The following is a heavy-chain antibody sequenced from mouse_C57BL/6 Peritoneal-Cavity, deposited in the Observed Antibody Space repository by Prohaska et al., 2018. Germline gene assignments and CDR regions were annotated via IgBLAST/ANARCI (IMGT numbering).Heavy chain of an antibody. J-gene: IGHJ2*01. V-gene: IGHV1-26*01. CDR3: ARDEIPYYFDY. CDR2: GT. Sequence: GTSYNQKFKGKATMTLDKSSSTAYMELRSLTSEDSAVYYCARDEIPYYFDYWGQGTTLTVSS.